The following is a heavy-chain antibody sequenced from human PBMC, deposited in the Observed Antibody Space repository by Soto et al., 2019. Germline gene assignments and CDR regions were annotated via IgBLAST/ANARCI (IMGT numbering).Heavy chain of an antibody. D-gene: IGHD5-12*01. CDR3: ARAGGSGYDLSGSAFDI. Sequence: ASVKVSCKASGGTFSSYTISWVRQAPGQGLEWMGRIIPILGIANYAQKFQGRVTITADKSTSTAYMELSSLRSEDTAVYYCARAGGSGYDLSGSAFDIWGQGTMVTVSS. V-gene: IGHV1-69*02. CDR1: GGTFSSYT. CDR2: IIPILGIA. J-gene: IGHJ3*02.